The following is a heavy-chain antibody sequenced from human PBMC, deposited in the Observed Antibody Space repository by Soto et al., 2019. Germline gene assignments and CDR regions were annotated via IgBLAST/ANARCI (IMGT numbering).Heavy chain of an antibody. CDR3: ARDGRYYDFWSGSSPYYGMDV. J-gene: IGHJ6*02. D-gene: IGHD3-3*01. CDR2: INPSGGST. Sequence: ASVTVSCKASGYTFTSYYMHWVRQAPGQGLEWMGIINPSGGSTSYAQKFQGRVTMTRDTSTSTVYVELSSLRSEDTAVYYCARDGRYYDFWSGSSPYYGMDVWGQGTTVTVSS. CDR1: GYTFTSYY. V-gene: IGHV1-46*01.